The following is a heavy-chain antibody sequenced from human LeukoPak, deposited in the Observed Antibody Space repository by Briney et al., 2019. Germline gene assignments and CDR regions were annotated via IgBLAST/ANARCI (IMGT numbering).Heavy chain of an antibody. Sequence: GGSLRLSCAASGFTFSSYAMSWVRQAPGKGLEWVSAISGSGGSTYYADSVKGRFTISRDNSKNTLYLQTNSLRAEDTAVYYCAKVYCSSTSCECFDYWGQGTLVTVSS. CDR2: ISGSGGST. CDR3: AKVYCSSTSCECFDY. J-gene: IGHJ4*02. V-gene: IGHV3-23*01. CDR1: GFTFSSYA. D-gene: IGHD2-2*01.